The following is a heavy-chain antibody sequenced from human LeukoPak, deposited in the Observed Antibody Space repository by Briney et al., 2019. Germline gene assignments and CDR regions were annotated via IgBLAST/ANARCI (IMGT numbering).Heavy chain of an antibody. CDR3: ARGSYGYDY. CDR1: GFTFSRYA. Sequence: GGSLRLSCAASGFTFSRYAMSWVRQAPGKGLEWVSAISGSGVGTYYPDSVKGRFTISRDNSKNTLYLQMNSLRAEDTAVYYCARGSYGYDYWGQGTLVTVSS. CDR2: ISGSGVGT. J-gene: IGHJ4*02. V-gene: IGHV3-23*01. D-gene: IGHD5-18*01.